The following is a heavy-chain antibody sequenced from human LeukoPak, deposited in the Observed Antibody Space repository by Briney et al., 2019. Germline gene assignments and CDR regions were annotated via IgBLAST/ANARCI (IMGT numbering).Heavy chain of an antibody. CDR3: ARVQQLSYYDSSGYFYY. D-gene: IGHD3-22*01. V-gene: IGHV1-18*01. CDR1: GYTFTSYG. J-gene: IGHJ4*02. Sequence: ASVKVSCKASGYTFTSYGISWVRQAPGQGLEWMGWISAYNGNTDYAQKLQGRVTMTTDTSTSTAYMELRSLRSDDTAVYYCARVQQLSYYDSSGYFYYWGQGTLVTVSS. CDR2: ISAYNGNT.